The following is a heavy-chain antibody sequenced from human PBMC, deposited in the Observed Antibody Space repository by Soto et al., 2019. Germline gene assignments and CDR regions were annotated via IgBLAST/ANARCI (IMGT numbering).Heavy chain of an antibody. V-gene: IGHV1-69*13. CDR2: IIPIFGTA. CDR3: ASRYCSGGSCYSLSPRYGRGFDY. Sequence: SVKVSCKASGGTFSSYAISWVRQAPGQGLEWMGGIIPIFGTANYAQKFQGRVTITADESTSTAYMELSSLRSEDTAVYYCASRYCSGGSCYSLSPRYGRGFDYWGQGTLVTVSS. J-gene: IGHJ4*02. CDR1: GGTFSSYA. D-gene: IGHD2-15*01.